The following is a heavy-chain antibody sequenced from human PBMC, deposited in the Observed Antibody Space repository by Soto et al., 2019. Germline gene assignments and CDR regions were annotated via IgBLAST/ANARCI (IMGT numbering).Heavy chain of an antibody. CDR1: GGSLTAYS. CDR3: AKDESGAADI. Sequence: LSLTCTVSGGSLTAYSWNWIRQPVGKGLEWIGRIDTSGKTNYVPSLKSRLTMSIDRFKNQFSLNLKFVTAADTAVYFCAKDESGAADIWGQGTMVTVSS. J-gene: IGHJ3*02. D-gene: IGHD7-27*01. CDR2: IDTSGKT. V-gene: IGHV4-4*07.